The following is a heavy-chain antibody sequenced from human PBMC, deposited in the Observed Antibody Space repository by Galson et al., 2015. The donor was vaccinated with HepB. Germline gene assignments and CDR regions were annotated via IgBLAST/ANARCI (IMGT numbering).Heavy chain of an antibody. D-gene: IGHD6-13*01. V-gene: IGHV3-74*01. CDR1: GFTFSSYW. CDR2: INSDGSTT. J-gene: IGHJ6*02. CDR3: ARDRSSSWTYYYGMDV. Sequence: SLRLSCAASGFTFSSYWVHWVRQAPGKGLVWVSRINSDGSTTRYADSVKGRFTISRDNAKNTLYLQMNSLRAEDTAVYYCARDRSSSWTYYYGMDVWGQGTTVTVSS.